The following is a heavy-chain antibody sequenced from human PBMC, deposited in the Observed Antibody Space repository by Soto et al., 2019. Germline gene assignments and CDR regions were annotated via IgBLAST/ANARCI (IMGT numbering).Heavy chain of an antibody. Sequence: QVSLQESGPGLVRSSETLSLTCTVSNDSFTSYYWSWIRQSAGRGLEWIGRVHVTGNIHYNPSLRSRVTMSSDSSSSQFFLRPTSVTAADTAVYYCARDAKFRLSWYYYPGIDVWGPGTTVTVTS. D-gene: IGHD2-8*01. CDR1: NDSFTSYY. V-gene: IGHV4-4*07. CDR2: VHVTGNI. CDR3: ARDAKFRLSWYYYPGIDV. J-gene: IGHJ6*02.